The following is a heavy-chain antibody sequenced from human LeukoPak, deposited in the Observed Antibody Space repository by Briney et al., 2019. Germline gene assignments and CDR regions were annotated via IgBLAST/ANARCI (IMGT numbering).Heavy chain of an antibody. D-gene: IGHD4-17*01. Sequence: GGSLRLSCAASGFTVSSNYMSWVRQAPGKGLEWVSVIYSGGSTYYADSVEGRFTISRDNSKSTLYLQVNSLRAEDTAVYYCAKDSPSAPVTSVWGQGTLVTVSS. CDR1: GFTVSSNY. CDR3: AKDSPSAPVTSV. J-gene: IGHJ4*02. CDR2: IYSGGST. V-gene: IGHV3-53*01.